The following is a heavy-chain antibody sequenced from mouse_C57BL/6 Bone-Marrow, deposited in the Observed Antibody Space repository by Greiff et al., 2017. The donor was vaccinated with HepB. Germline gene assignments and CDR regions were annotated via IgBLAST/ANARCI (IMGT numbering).Heavy chain of an antibody. Sequence: QVQLQQPGAELVKPGASVKMSCKASGYTFTSYWITWVKQRPGQGLEWIGDIYPGSGSTNYNEKFKSKATLTVDTSSSTAYMQLSSLTSEDSAVYYCARYWDYDDAMDYWGQGTSVTVSS. J-gene: IGHJ4*01. D-gene: IGHD2-4*01. CDR2: IYPGSGST. CDR1: GYTFTSYW. V-gene: IGHV1-55*01. CDR3: ARYWDYDDAMDY.